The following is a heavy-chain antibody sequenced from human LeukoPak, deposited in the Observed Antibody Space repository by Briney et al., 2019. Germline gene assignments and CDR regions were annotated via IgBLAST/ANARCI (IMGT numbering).Heavy chain of an antibody. CDR2: ISSSSSTI. V-gene: IGHV3-48*04. D-gene: IGHD6-13*01. CDR3: VSGGASNWYGDWFDP. Sequence: PGGSLRLSCSASGLTFSHCIMNWVRPAPGRGLEWISYISSSSSTIYYADSVRGRFTISRNNARNSLYLQMNSLRTDDTAIYNCVSGGASNWYGDWFDPWGQGTLVTVSS. CDR1: GLTFSHCI. J-gene: IGHJ5*02.